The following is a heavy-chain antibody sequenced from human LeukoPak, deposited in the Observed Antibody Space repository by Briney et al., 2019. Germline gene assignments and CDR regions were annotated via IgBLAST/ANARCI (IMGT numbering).Heavy chain of an antibody. J-gene: IGHJ4*02. V-gene: IGHV3-49*03. CDR3: TRDRGAYNLYDY. CDR1: GFTFGDYA. CDR2: IRSKAYGETA. Sequence: GSLRLSCTASGFTFGDYAMSWIRQAPGKGLEWVGFIRSKAYGETADYAASVKGRFTISRDDSKAIACLQMNSLKTEDTAVYHCTRDRGAYNLYDYWGQGTLVTVSS. D-gene: IGHD1-1*01.